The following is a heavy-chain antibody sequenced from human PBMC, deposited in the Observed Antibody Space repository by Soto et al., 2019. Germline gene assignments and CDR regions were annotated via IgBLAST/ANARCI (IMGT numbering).Heavy chain of an antibody. CDR2: ISYDGGNK. Sequence: GGSLRLSCAASGFTFSSYAMHWVRQAPGKGLEWVAVISYDGGNKYYADSVKGRFTISRDNSNNTLYLQMNSLRAEDTAVYYCARDRVVTAIEAFDIWGQGTMVTVSS. CDR3: ARDRVVTAIEAFDI. J-gene: IGHJ3*02. CDR1: GFTFSSYA. D-gene: IGHD2-21*02. V-gene: IGHV3-30-3*01.